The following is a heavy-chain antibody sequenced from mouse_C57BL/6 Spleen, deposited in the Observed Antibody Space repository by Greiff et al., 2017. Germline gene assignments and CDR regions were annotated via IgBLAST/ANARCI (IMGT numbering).Heavy chain of an antibody. J-gene: IGHJ2*01. CDR2: INYDGSST. Sequence: EVKLVESEGGLVQPGSSMKLSCTASGFTFSDYYMAWVRQVPEKGLEWVANINYDGSSTYYLDTLKSRFIISRDNAKNILYMQMGSLKSEDTATYYCARDGSAMDYWGQGTTLTVSS. V-gene: IGHV5-16*01. D-gene: IGHD1-1*01. CDR1: GFTFSDYY. CDR3: ARDGSAMDY.